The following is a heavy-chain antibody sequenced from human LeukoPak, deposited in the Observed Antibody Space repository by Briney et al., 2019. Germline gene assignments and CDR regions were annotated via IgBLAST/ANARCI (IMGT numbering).Heavy chain of an antibody. V-gene: IGHV4-59*12. CDR2: IYYSGST. J-gene: IGHJ4*02. CDR3: ASRGYSYGYGY. Sequence: SETLSLTCTVSGGSISSYYWSWIRQPPGEGLEWIGYIYYSGSTNYNPSLKSRVTISVDTSKNQFSLKLSSVTAADTAVYYCASRGYSYGYGYWGQGTLVTVSS. D-gene: IGHD5-18*01. CDR1: GGSISSYY.